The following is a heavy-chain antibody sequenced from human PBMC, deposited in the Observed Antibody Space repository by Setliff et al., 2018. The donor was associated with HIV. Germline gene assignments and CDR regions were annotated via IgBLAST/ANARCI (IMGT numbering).Heavy chain of an antibody. V-gene: IGHV3-48*03. CDR2: ISASGQTL. CDR1: GFTFSSYW. CDR3: AYYSLGGFYLGYYFYHGMDV. D-gene: IGHD3-16*01. J-gene: IGHJ6*02. Sequence: GGSLRLSCTASGFTFSSYWMHWVRQPPGKGLEWVSHISASGQTLYYADSVRGRITVSRDNAQNSVYLQMTSLRAEDTAVYFCAYYSLGGFYLGYYFYHGMDVWGQGTTVTVSS.